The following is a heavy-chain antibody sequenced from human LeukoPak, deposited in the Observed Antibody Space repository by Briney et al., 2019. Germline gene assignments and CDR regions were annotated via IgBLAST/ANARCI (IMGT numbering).Heavy chain of an antibody. CDR3: ARDELAVAKKGFLDS. CDR2: IWYDGSNK. V-gene: IGHV3-33*01. J-gene: IGHJ4*02. Sequence: PGRSLRLSCAASGFIFSSYGMHWVRQAPGKGLEWVAVIWYDGSNKYYADSVKGRFTISRDNSKNTLYLQVNSLRAEDTAVYYCARDELAVAKKGFLDSWGQGTLVTVSS. CDR1: GFIFSSYG. D-gene: IGHD6-19*01.